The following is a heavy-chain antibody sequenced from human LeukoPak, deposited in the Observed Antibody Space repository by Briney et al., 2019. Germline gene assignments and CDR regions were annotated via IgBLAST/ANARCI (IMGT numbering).Heavy chain of an antibody. CDR2: IYYSGST. J-gene: IGHJ3*02. V-gene: IGHV4-59*01. CDR1: GGSISTYY. D-gene: IGHD2-15*01. Sequence: SETLSLTCTVSGGSISTYYWSWIRQPPGKGLEWIGYIYYSGSTNYNPSLKSQVIISVDTSKNQLSLKLTSVTAADTAVYYCARVQKDIVVVVAADPYDAFDIWGQGTMVTVSS. CDR3: ARVQKDIVVVVAADPYDAFDI.